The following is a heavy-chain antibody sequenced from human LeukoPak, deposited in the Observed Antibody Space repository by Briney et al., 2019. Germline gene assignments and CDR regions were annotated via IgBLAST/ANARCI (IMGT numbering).Heavy chain of an antibody. CDR1: GFTFSSYE. V-gene: IGHV3-48*03. CDR2: ISSSGSTI. CDR3: ASSPAAAGPWDPSDWFDP. Sequence: PGGSLRLSCAASGFTFSSYEMNWVRQAPGKGLEWVSYISSSGSTIYYADSAKGRFTISRDNAKNSLYLQMNSLRAEDTAVYYCASSPAAAGPWDPSDWFDPWGQGTLVTVSS. J-gene: IGHJ5*02. D-gene: IGHD6-13*01.